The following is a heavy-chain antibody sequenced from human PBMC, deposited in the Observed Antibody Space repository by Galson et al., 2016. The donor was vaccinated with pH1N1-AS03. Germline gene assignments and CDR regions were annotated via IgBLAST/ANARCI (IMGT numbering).Heavy chain of an antibody. Sequence: SVKVSCKASGGAFNSYAISWVRQAPGQGLEWMGGIIPIFGTTNNAQKFQDRITITADESTKIAYMELSSLRSEDTAVYYCARDGGYRNSSPMGYFDYWGQGTLVTVSS. D-gene: IGHD6-13*01. J-gene: IGHJ4*02. CDR2: IIPIFGTT. V-gene: IGHV1-69*13. CDR1: GGAFNSYA. CDR3: ARDGGYRNSSPMGYFDY.